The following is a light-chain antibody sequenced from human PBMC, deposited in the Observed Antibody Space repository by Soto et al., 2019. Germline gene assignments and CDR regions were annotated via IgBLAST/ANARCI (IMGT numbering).Light chain of an antibody. V-gene: IGKV1-39*01. CDR2: LVS. CDR1: QTISSY. CDR3: QQSYGTPWT. J-gene: IGKJ1*01. Sequence: DIQMTQSPSSLSASVGHRVTITCRASQTISSYLNWYQQKPGKDPKLLIYLVSSLQSGVPSRFSGSGSGTDFTLTISSLQPEDFATYFCQQSYGTPWTFGQGTKVEIK.